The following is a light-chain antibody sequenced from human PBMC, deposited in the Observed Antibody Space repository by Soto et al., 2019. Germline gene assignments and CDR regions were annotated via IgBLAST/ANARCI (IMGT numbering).Light chain of an antibody. CDR2: AAS. CDR1: QTISNY. Sequence: DIQMTQSPSSLSASVGDRVTITCRASQTISNYLNWYQQKPGKAPKVLIYAASSLQSGVPSRFSGSGSGTDFTLTISSPQPEDFATYYCQQIYSTPRSFGGGTKVEIK. CDR3: QQIYSTPRS. V-gene: IGKV1-39*01. J-gene: IGKJ4*01.